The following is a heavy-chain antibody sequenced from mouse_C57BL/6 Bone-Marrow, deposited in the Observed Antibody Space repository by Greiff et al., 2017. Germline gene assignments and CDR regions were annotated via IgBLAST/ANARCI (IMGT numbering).Heavy chain of an antibody. CDR3: ARPGSSPFDY. V-gene: IGHV1-59*01. CDR1: GYTFTSYW. Sequence: QVQLQQPGAELVRPGTSVKLSCKASGYTFTSYWMHWVKQRPGQGLEWIGVIDPSDSYTNYNQKFTGKATLTVDTSSSTAYMQLSSLTSEDSAVYYCARPGSSPFDYWGQGTTLTVSS. D-gene: IGHD1-1*01. CDR2: IDPSDSYT. J-gene: IGHJ2*01.